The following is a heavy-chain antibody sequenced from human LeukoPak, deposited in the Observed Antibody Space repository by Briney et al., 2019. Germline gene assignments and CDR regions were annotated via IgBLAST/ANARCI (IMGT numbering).Heavy chain of an antibody. V-gene: IGHV4-39*01. J-gene: IGHJ6*04. D-gene: IGHD3-3*01. CDR3: ARHASDTIFGVARRGCDV. CDR2: IYYSGST. CDR1: GGSISSSSYY. Sequence: PSETLSLTCTVSGGSISSSSYYWGWIRQPPGKGLEWIGSIYYSGSTYYNPSLKSRVTMSVDTSKNQFSLKLSSVTAADTAVYYCARHASDTIFGVARRGCDVWGKGTTVTVSS.